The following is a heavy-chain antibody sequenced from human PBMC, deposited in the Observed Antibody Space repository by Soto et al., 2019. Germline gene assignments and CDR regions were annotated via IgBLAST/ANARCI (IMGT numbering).Heavy chain of an antibody. D-gene: IGHD6-6*01. J-gene: IGHJ4*02. CDR1: GFPFSSYV. CDR3: ATVHSTSRSFDY. CDR2: TGLNGRTT. Sequence: EVQLLESGGGLVQRGGSLRLSCAASGFPFSSYVMTWVRQAPGKGLEWVSTTGLNGRTTYYADSVKGRFTVSRDNSKNTLDLHMSSLRAEDTAVYYCATVHSTSRSFDYWGQGTLVTVSS. V-gene: IGHV3-23*01.